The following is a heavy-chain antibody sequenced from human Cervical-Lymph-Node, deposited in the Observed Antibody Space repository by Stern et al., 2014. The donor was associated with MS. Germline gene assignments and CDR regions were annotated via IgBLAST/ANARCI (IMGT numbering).Heavy chain of an antibody. D-gene: IGHD6-19*01. V-gene: IGHV1-69*01. CDR1: GGTFTSNA. CDR2: IIPICGTA. CDR3: ARDAGIAVAGTGPYYFDF. Sequence: QVQLLQPGAEVKKPGSSVKVSCKASGGTFTSNAVSWVRQAPGHGLEWMGGIIPICGTANYAKRFQGRVTLTADASTSTAYMELSSLRSEDTAVYYCARDAGIAVAGTGPYYFDFWGQGTLVTVSS. J-gene: IGHJ4*02.